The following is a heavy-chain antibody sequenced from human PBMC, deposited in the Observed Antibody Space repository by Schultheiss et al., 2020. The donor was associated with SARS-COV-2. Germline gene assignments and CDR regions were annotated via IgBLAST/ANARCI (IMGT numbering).Heavy chain of an antibody. CDR1: GGSISSYY. CDR2: IYYSGST. D-gene: IGHD6-13*01. J-gene: IGHJ4*01. CDR3: ARGGYSSSPGFDY. V-gene: IGHV4-59*01. Sequence: GSLRLSCTVSGGSISSYYWSWIRQPPGKGLEWIGYIYYSGSTNYNPSLKSRVTISVDTSKNQFSLKLSSVTAADTAVYYCARGGYSSSPGFDYWGHGTLVTVSS.